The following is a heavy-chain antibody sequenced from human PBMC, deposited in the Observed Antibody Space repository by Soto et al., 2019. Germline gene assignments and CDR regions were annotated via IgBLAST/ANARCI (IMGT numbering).Heavy chain of an antibody. J-gene: IGHJ5*02. CDR3: ARETPPPDKWFNP. CDR2: INYSGST. Sequence: SETLSLTCALYGGSFSGYYWSWIRQPPGKGLEWIGEINYSGSTNYNPSLKSRVTISIDTSKNQFSLKLSSVTAADTAVYYCARETPPPDKWFNPWGQGALVTVSS. V-gene: IGHV4-34*01. CDR1: GGSFSGYY.